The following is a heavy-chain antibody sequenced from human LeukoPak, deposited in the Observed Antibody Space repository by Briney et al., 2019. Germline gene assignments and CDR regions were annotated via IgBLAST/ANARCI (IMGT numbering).Heavy chain of an antibody. CDR1: GYTFTYRY. V-gene: IGHV1-45*03. Sequence: GASVKVSCKASGYTFTYRYLHWVRQAPRQALEWMGWITPFNGNTNYAQKFQDRVTITRDRSMSTAYMELSSLRSEDTAMYYCASSSVGATQLDYWGQGTLVTVSS. CDR2: ITPFNGNT. CDR3: ASSSVGATQLDY. J-gene: IGHJ4*02. D-gene: IGHD1-26*01.